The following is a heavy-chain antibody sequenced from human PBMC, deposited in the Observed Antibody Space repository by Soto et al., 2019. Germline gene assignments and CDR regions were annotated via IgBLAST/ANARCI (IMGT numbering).Heavy chain of an antibody. J-gene: IGHJ6*03. CDR1: GGSISSYY. V-gene: IGHV4-59*08. CDR3: ARLWDDYGDYSTDYYYYYMDV. D-gene: IGHD4-17*01. Sequence: SETLSLTCTVSGGSISSYYWSWIRQPPGKGLEWIGYIYYSGSTNYNPSLKSRVTISVDTSKNQFSLKLSSVTAADTAVYYCARLWDDYGDYSTDYYYYYMDVWGKGTTVTVSS. CDR2: IYYSGST.